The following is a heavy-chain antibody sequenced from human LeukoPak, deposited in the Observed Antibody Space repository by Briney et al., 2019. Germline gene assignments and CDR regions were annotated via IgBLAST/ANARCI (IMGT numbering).Heavy chain of an antibody. CDR1: GFTFNNHS. J-gene: IGHJ4*02. V-gene: IGHV3-48*01. Sequence: PGGSLRLSCAASGFTFNNHSMNWVRQVPGKGLEWVSYISSSGSAMYYVGSVRGRFTISRDNAKNSLYLLMNSLRAEDTAVYYCARFSSSHRAGYWGQGTLVTVSS. D-gene: IGHD6-6*01. CDR2: ISSSGSAM. CDR3: ARFSSSHRAGY.